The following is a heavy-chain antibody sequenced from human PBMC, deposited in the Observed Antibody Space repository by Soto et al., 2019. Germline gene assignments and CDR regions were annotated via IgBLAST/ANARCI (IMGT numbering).Heavy chain of an antibody. CDR2: SSATGAGT. CDR3: AKDRRAGGNYGFYSDF. Sequence: GGSLRLSCAASGFTFSSYGMTWVRQAQGKGLEWVSFSSATGAGTYYADSVKGRFTISRDNSKNTLYLQMPSLRADDTAVYYCAKDRRAGGNYGFYSDFWGQGALVTVSS. J-gene: IGHJ4*02. V-gene: IGHV3-23*01. D-gene: IGHD1-7*01. CDR1: GFTFSSYG.